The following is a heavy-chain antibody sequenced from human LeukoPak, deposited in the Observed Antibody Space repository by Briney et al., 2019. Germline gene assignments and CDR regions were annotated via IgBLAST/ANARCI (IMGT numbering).Heavy chain of an antibody. Sequence: ASVKVSCKASGYTFTSYGISWVRQAPGQGLEWMGWISAYNGNTNYAQKLQGRVTMTTDTSTSTAYMELRSLRSDDTAVYYCARHPQYCTNGVCYKKFDYWGKGTLVTVSS. V-gene: IGHV1-18*01. CDR2: ISAYNGNT. CDR3: ARHPQYCTNGVCYKKFDY. J-gene: IGHJ4*02. CDR1: GYTFTSYG. D-gene: IGHD2-8*01.